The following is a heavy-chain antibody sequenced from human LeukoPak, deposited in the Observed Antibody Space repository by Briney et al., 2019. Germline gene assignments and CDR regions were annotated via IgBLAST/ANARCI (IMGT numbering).Heavy chain of an antibody. CDR3: ARDTAAYCSGGSCYYPDY. Sequence: SQTLSLTCTVSGGSISSGSYYWSWIRQPGGKGLEWIGRIYTSGSTNYNPSLKSRVTISVDTSKNQFSLKLSSVTAADTAVYYCARDTAAYCSGGSCYYPDYWGQGTLVTVSS. D-gene: IGHD2-15*01. J-gene: IGHJ4*02. CDR1: GGSISSGSYY. V-gene: IGHV4-61*02. CDR2: IYTSGST.